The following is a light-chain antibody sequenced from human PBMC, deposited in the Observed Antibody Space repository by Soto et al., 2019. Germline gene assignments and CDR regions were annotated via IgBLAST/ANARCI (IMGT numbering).Light chain of an antibody. CDR2: SAS. CDR3: QQRTNWPPT. Sequence: EIVLTQSPATLSLTRGERATLSCRASQSVGNDLVWYHHKPGQAPRLLIYSASNRATGIPARFSGSGSGTDFTLTISSLEPEDFAVYYCQQRTNWPPTFGGGTKVEIK. V-gene: IGKV3-11*01. CDR1: QSVGND. J-gene: IGKJ4*01.